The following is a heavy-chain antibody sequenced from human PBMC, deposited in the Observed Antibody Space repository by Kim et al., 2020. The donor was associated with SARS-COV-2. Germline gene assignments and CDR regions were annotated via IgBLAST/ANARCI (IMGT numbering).Heavy chain of an antibody. Sequence: DSVKGRFTISRDNSKNTLYLQMNSLRAEDTAVYYCVKDGGYSGSSAGFDYWGQGTLVTVSS. CDR3: VKDGGYSGSSAGFDY. D-gene: IGHD1-26*01. V-gene: IGHV3-33*06. J-gene: IGHJ4*02.